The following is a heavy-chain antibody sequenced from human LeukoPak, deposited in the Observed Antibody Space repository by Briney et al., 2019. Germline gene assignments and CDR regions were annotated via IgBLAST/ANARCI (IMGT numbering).Heavy chain of an antibody. CDR3: ARGRGRLYSYEYYFDY. J-gene: IGHJ4*02. V-gene: IGHV4-34*01. CDR2: INHRGST. D-gene: IGHD5-18*01. CDR1: GGSFSGYY. Sequence: PSETLSLTCAVYGGSFSGYYWSWGREPPGVGGEWVGEINHRGSTNYNPSLKSRVTISVATSKNQFSLKLSSVTPTDTAVYYCARGRGRLYSYEYYFDYWGQGTLVTVSS.